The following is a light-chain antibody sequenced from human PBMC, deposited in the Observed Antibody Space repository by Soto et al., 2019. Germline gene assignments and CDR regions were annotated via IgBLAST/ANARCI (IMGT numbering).Light chain of an antibody. J-gene: IGLJ1*01. CDR1: RSDVAAYNY. CDR3: CSYAGNYNFV. V-gene: IGLV2-11*01. Sequence: QSALTQPRSVSGSPGQSVTISCTGTRSDVAAYNYVSWYQQQSGKVPKLMMYDVTKRPSGVPDRFSGSKSGNTASLTISGLQAEDEADYYCCSYAGNYNFVFGTGTKVTVL. CDR2: DVT.